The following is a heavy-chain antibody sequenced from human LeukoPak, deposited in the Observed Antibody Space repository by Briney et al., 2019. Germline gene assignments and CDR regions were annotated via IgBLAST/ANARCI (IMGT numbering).Heavy chain of an antibody. Sequence: GGSLRLSCAASGFTFSDTWMHWVRQAPGKGLVWVSRIRSDGSDTRYADSVKGRFTISRDNAKNSLYLQMNSLRVEDTAVYYCATFTVTFDYWGQGTLVTVSS. D-gene: IGHD4-17*01. CDR1: GFTFSDTW. J-gene: IGHJ4*02. CDR2: IRSDGSDT. CDR3: ATFTVTFDY. V-gene: IGHV3-74*01.